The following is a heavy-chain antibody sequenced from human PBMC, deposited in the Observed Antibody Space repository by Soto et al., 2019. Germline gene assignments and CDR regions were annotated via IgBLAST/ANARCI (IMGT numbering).Heavy chain of an antibody. J-gene: IGHJ4*02. V-gene: IGHV3-7*01. CDR3: ARDLRPDLIAVAGPYYFDY. CDR2: IKQDGSEK. D-gene: IGHD6-19*01. Sequence: GGSLRLSCAASGFTFSSYWMSWVRQAPGKGLEWVANIKQDGSEKYYVDSVKGRFTISRDNAKNSLYLQMNSLGAEDTAVYYCARDLRPDLIAVAGPYYFDYWGQGTLVTVSS. CDR1: GFTFSSYW.